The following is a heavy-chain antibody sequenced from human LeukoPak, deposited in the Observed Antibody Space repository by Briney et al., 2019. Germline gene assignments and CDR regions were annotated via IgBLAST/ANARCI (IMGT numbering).Heavy chain of an antibody. D-gene: IGHD4-23*01. Sequence: GGSLRLSCAASGFTFSSYGMHWVRQAPGKGLEWVAVISYDGSNKYYADSVKGRFTISRDNSKNTLYLQMNSLRAEDTAVYYCAKAPTTVEYYFDYWGQGTLVTVSS. J-gene: IGHJ4*02. CDR2: ISYDGSNK. CDR3: AKAPTTVEYYFDY. V-gene: IGHV3-30*18. CDR1: GFTFSSYG.